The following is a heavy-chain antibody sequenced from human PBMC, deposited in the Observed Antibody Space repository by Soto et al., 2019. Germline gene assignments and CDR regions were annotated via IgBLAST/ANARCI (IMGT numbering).Heavy chain of an antibody. Sequence: PSETLSLTCTVSGGSISSHYWSWIRQPPGKGLEWIGYIYYSGSTNYNPSLKSRVTISVDTSKNQFSLKLSSVTAADTAVYYCARDFTGYDGMDVWGQGTTVTVSS. J-gene: IGHJ6*02. CDR2: IYYSGST. V-gene: IGHV4-59*11. CDR3: ARDFTGYDGMDV. D-gene: IGHD3-9*01. CDR1: GGSISSHY.